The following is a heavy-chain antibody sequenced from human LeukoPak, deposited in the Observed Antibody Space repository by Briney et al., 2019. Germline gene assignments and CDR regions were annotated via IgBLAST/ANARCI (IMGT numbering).Heavy chain of an antibody. J-gene: IGHJ4*02. CDR3: ARGVDERGTSCYDY. D-gene: IGHD2-2*01. CDR1: GGSFSGYY. V-gene: IGHV4-34*01. Sequence: SETLPLTCAVYGGSFSGYYWSWIRQPPGKGLEWIGEINHSGSTNYNPSLKSRVTISVDTSKNQFSLKLSSVTAADTAVYYCARGVDERGTSCYDYWGQGTLVTVSS. CDR2: INHSGST.